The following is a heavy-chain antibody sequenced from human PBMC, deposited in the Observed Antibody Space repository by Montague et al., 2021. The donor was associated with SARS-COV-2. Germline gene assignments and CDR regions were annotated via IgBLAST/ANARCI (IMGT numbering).Heavy chain of an antibody. J-gene: IGHJ6*02. CDR1: GGSLSGYY. D-gene: IGHD2-21*02. V-gene: IGHV4-34*01. CDR3: ARSPYRLLFVPRYDGIDV. Sequence: SETLSLTCAVYGGSLSGYYWSWIRQPPGEGLEWIAEISQSGRTSYNPSLKSRVIISVDTSKNQFSLKLSSATAADTAVYYCARSPYRLLFVPRYDGIDVWGQGTTVTVSS. CDR2: ISQSGRT.